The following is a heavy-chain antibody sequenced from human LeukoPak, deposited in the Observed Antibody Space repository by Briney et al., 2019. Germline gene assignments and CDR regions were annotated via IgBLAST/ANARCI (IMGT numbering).Heavy chain of an antibody. CDR1: GGSISSGDYY. V-gene: IGHV4-30-4*01. CDR3: ARRMSMARGVIITRWFDP. Sequence: SQTLSLTCTVSGGSISSGDYYWSWIRQPPGKGLEWIGYIYYSGSTYYNPSLKSRVTISVDTSKNQFSLKLSSVTAADTAVYYCARRMSMARGVIITRWFDPWGQGTLVTVSS. CDR2: IYYSGST. D-gene: IGHD3-10*01. J-gene: IGHJ5*02.